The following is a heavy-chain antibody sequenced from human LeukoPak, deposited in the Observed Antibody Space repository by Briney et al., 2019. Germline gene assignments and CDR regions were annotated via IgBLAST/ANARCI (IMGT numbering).Heavy chain of an antibody. CDR1: GGSIRSYY. CDR2: IYSSGST. CDR3: ARVDYGDKGYFDY. V-gene: IGHV4-59*01. Sequence: SETLSLACTVSGGSIRSYYWSWIRQPPGKGLEWIGYIYSSGSTNYNPSLKSRVTISVDTSKNQFSLNLSSVTAADTAVYYCARVDYGDKGYFDYWGQGTLVTVSS. J-gene: IGHJ4*02. D-gene: IGHD4-17*01.